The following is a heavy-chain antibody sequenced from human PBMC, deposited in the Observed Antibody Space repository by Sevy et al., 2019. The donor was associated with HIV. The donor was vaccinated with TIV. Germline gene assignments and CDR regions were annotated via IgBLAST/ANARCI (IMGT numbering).Heavy chain of an antibody. J-gene: IGHJ4*02. D-gene: IGHD3-16*01. Sequence: GGSLRLSCAASGFTFSANWMNWVRQAPGKGQEWVANIKADGSDKHYVDSVKGRFTNSRDNAKNLLFLQMNSLRVEDTGVYYRAHETFGRFESWGQGTLVTVSS. CDR3: AHETFGRFES. CDR2: IKADGSDK. CDR1: GFTFSANW. V-gene: IGHV3-7*01.